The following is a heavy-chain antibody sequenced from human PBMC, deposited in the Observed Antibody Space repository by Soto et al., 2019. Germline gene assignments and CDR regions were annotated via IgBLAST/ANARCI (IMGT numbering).Heavy chain of an antibody. CDR1: GGSFSGYY. CDR2: INHSGST. D-gene: IGHD1-1*01. V-gene: IGHV4-34*01. CDR3: ARGTTHYFDY. J-gene: IGHJ4*02. Sequence: QVQLQQWGAGLLKPSETLSLTCAVYGGSFSGYYWSWIRQPPGKGLEWIGEINHSGSTNYNPSLKSRVTISVDTSKNQFSLKLSSVTAADTAVYYCARGTTHYFDYWGLGTLVTVSS.